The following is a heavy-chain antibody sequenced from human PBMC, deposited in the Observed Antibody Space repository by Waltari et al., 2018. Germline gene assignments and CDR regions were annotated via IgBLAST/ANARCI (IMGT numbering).Heavy chain of an antibody. CDR2: SNPNIGGT. D-gene: IGHD2-2*01. Sequence: QVQLVQSGAEVKKPGASVKVSCKASGYTFTGYYMHWVRPAPGQGLEWMGRSNPNIGGTNYAQKFQGRVTMTRDTSISTAYMELSRLRSDDTAVDYCAREIVVVPAARGMDVWGQGTTVTVSS. J-gene: IGHJ6*02. CDR3: AREIVVVPAARGMDV. CDR1: GYTFTGYY. V-gene: IGHV1-2*06.